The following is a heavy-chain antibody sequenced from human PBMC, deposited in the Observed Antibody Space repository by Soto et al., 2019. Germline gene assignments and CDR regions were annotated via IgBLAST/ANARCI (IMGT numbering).Heavy chain of an antibody. V-gene: IGHV2-26*04. CDR2: IFSNDEK. D-gene: IGHD6-13*01. Sequence: QVTVKESGPVLVKPTETLTLTCTVSAFSLSNAALGVSWIRQPPGKALEWLAHIFSNDEKSYSTSLKSRLAISKDTSKSQVVLTMTNMDPVDTATYYGASTDTTSWYWFDPWGQGTLVTVSS. CDR1: AFSLSNAALG. CDR3: ASTDTTSWYWFDP. J-gene: IGHJ5*02.